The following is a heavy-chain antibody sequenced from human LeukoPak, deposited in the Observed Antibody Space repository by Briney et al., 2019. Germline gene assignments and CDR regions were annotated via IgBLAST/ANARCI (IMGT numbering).Heavy chain of an antibody. V-gene: IGHV3-23*01. Sequence: PGGSLRLSRAASGFTFSSYAMTWVRQPPGKGLEWVSIISGSGGSSYYADSAKGRFTISRDNSKNTLSLQMNSLRADDTAVYYCLVRGVPLGYWGQGTLVTVSS. CDR3: LVRGVPLGY. D-gene: IGHD3-10*01. CDR2: ISGSGGSS. J-gene: IGHJ4*02. CDR1: GFTFSSYA.